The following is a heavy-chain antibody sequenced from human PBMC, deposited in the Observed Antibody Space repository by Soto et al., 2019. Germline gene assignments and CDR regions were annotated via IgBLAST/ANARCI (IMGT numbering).Heavy chain of an antibody. J-gene: IGHJ4*02. CDR3: AKVVQSRDFWSGDGILHNDY. CDR2: ISGSGGST. Sequence: GGSLRLSCAASGFTFSSYAMSWVRQAPGKGLEWVSAISGSGGSTYYADSVKGRFTISRDNSKNTLYLQMNSLRAEDTAVYYCAKVVQSRDFWSGDGILHNDYWGQGTLVTVSS. CDR1: GFTFSSYA. V-gene: IGHV3-23*01. D-gene: IGHD3-3*01.